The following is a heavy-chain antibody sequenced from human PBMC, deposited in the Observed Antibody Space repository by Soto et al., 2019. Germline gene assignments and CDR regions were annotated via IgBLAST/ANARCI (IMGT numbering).Heavy chain of an antibody. D-gene: IGHD3-9*01. J-gene: IGHJ5*01. CDR2: ISYRGIT. Sequence: QVQLQESGPGLVKPSQTLSLTCTVSGASISSGAYYCSWIRHFPGKGLEWIGDISYRGITHYNPSLNSRVTISRDTSENQFSLKVNSVTAAATAVYYCARMSATGTRWFDSWGQGTQVTVSS. V-gene: IGHV4-31*03. CDR3: ARMSATGTRWFDS. CDR1: GASISSGAYY.